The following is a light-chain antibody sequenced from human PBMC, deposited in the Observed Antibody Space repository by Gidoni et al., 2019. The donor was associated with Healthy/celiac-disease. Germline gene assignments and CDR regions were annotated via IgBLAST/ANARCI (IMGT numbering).Light chain of an antibody. Sequence: QSVLTQPPSASGTPGHRVTISCSGSSSNIGSNTVNWYQQPPGTAPKLLIYGNNQRPSGVPDRFSGSKSGTSAPLAISGLQSEDEADYYCAAWDDSLNGPVFGGGTKLTVL. CDR3: AAWDDSLNGPV. CDR2: GNN. J-gene: IGLJ3*02. V-gene: IGLV1-44*01. CDR1: SSNIGSNT.